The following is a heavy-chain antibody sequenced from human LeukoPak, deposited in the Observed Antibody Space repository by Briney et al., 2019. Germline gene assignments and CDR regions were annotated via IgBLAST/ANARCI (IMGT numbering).Heavy chain of an antibody. CDR2: ISSNGGST. D-gene: IGHD5-18*01. CDR3: ARDLNTAMVTYYMDV. V-gene: IGHV3-64*01. J-gene: IGHJ6*03. CDR1: GFTFSSYA. Sequence: GGSLRLSCAASGFTFSSYAMHWVRQAPGKGLEYVSAISSNGGSTYYANSEKGRFTISRDNSKNTLYLQMGSLRAEDMAVYYCARDLNTAMVTYYMDVWGKGTTVTVSS.